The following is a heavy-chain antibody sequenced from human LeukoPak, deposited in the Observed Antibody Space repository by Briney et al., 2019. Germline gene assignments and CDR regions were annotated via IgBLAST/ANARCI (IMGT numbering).Heavy chain of an antibody. Sequence: ASVKVSCKASGYTFTSYDINWVRQATGQGLEWMGWMNPNSGNTGYAQKFQGRVTITRNTSISTAYMELSSLRSEDTAVYYCARDRWYCSSTSCYYYMDVWGKGTTVTISS. CDR3: ARDRWYCSSTSCYYYMDV. J-gene: IGHJ6*03. CDR2: MNPNSGNT. CDR1: GYTFTSYD. V-gene: IGHV1-8*03. D-gene: IGHD2-2*01.